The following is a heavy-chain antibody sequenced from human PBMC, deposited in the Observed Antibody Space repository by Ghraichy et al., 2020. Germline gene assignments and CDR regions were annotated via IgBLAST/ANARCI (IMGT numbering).Heavy chain of an antibody. J-gene: IGHJ4*02. D-gene: IGHD3-10*01. CDR3: ARDADRMPPYYYGPYYFDY. CDR2: ISYDGSNK. CDR1: GFTFSSYA. V-gene: IGHV3-30-3*01. Sequence: GGSLRLSCAASGFTFSSYAMHWVRQAPVKGLEWVAVISYDGSNKYYADSVKGRFTISRDNSKNTLYLQMNSLRAEDTAVYYCARDADRMPPYYYGPYYFDYWGQGTLVTVSS.